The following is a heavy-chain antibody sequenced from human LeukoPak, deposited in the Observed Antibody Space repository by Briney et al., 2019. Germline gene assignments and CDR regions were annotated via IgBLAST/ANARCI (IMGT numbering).Heavy chain of an antibody. CDR2: INPNSGGT. CDR1: GYTFTGYY. V-gene: IGHV1-2*06. Sequence: ASVKVSCKASGYTFTGYYMHWVRQAPGQELEWMGRINPNSGGTNYAQKFQGRVTMTRDTSISTAYMELSRLRSDDTAVYYCAMYDSSGGDWFDPWGQGTLVTVSS. D-gene: IGHD3-22*01. J-gene: IGHJ5*02. CDR3: AMYDSSGGDWFDP.